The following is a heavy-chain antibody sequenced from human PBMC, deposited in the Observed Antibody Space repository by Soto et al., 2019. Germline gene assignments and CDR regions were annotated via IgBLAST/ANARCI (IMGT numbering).Heavy chain of an antibody. D-gene: IGHD2-8*01. J-gene: IGHJ4*02. CDR3: AGLMDTLCDRFDY. CDR1: GFTLSGSF. CDR2: IASKAHNYAT. V-gene: IGHV3-73*02. Sequence: EVQLVESGGGLVQPGGSLKLSCAASGFTLSGSFIQWVRQASGKGLEWVGRIASKAHNYATAYGRSVEGRFTVSRDDSRNTAYLQMEGLKTEDTAVYFCAGLMDTLCDRFDYWGQGILVTVSS.